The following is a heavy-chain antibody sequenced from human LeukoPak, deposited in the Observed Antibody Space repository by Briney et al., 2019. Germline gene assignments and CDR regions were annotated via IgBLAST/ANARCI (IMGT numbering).Heavy chain of an antibody. D-gene: IGHD3-10*01. J-gene: IGHJ4*02. Sequence: GRSLRLSCAASGFTFSSYWMSWVRQAPGKGLEWVANLKPDESEKYYLDSVRGRFTISRDNAKNSLYLQMDSLRAEDTAVYYCARVRSGSYGGPYFDYWGQGTLVTVSS. CDR3: ARVRSGSYGGPYFDY. CDR1: GFTFSSYW. CDR2: LKPDESEK. V-gene: IGHV3-7*01.